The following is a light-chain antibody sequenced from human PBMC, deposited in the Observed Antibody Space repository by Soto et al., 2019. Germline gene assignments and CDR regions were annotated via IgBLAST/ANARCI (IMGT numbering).Light chain of an antibody. CDR2: DAS. CDR3: QQYNSYSWT. CDR1: QSITKW. V-gene: IGKV1-5*01. J-gene: IGKJ1*01. Sequence: DIQLTQSPATLSASVGDRAIISCRASQSITKWLAWYKQQPGKAPNLLIYDASSLEAGVPSRFRGSRSGTEFTLPISRLQPDDFVTYYCQQYNSYSWTFGQGTKVDIK.